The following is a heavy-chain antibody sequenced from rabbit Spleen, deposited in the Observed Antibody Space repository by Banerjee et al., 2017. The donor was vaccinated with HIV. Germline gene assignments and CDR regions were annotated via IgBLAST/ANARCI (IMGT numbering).Heavy chain of an antibody. Sequence: QSLEESGGGLVMPEGSLTLTCTASGFSINSDYMCWVRQAPGKGLEWIACISGGSVGFIWYATWAKGRFTISKTSSTTVTLQMTSLTAADTATYFCARGYNVIYPYYDLWGPGTLVTVS. CDR2: ISGGSVGFI. J-gene: IGHJ4*01. CDR3: ARGYNVIYPYYDL. CDR1: GFSINSDY. V-gene: IGHV1S40*01. D-gene: IGHD1-1*01.